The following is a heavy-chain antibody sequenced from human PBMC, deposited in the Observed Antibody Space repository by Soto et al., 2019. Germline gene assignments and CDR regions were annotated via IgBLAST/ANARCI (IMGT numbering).Heavy chain of an antibody. Sequence: VQLVESGGGVVQPGRSLRLSWAASGFTFSSYGMHWVRQAPGKGLEWVAVISYDGSNKYYADSVKGRFTISRDNSKNTLYLQMNSLRAEDTAVYYCARRRDEHHVDYWGQGTLVTVSS. V-gene: IGHV3-30*03. CDR3: ARRRDEHHVDY. D-gene: IGHD2-21*01. CDR2: ISYDGSNK. CDR1: GFTFSSYG. J-gene: IGHJ4*02.